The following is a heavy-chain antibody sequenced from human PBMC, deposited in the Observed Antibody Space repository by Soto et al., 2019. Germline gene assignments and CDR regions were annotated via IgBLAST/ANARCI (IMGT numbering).Heavy chain of an antibody. Sequence: ASVKVSCKASGYTFTSNGISWVRQAPGQGLEWMGWISAYNGNTNYAQKLQGRVTMTTDTSTSTAYMELRSLRSDDTAVYYCARVPETYGILTGLVYWGQGTLVTVSS. J-gene: IGHJ4*02. CDR3: ARVPETYGILTGLVY. CDR1: GYTFTSNG. V-gene: IGHV1-18*01. D-gene: IGHD3-9*01. CDR2: ISAYNGNT.